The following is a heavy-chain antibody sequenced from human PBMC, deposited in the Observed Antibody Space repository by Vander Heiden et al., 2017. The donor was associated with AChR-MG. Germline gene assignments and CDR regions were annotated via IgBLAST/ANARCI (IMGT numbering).Heavy chain of an antibody. CDR2: ISGSGGST. CDR1: GFTFSSYA. Sequence: EVQLLESGGGLVQPGGSLRLSCAASGFTFSSYAMSWVRQAPGKGLEWVSAISGSGGSTYYADSVKGRFTISRDNSKNTLYLQMNSLRAEDTAVYYCAKGTPPHTVTTSPHDYWGQGTLVTVSS. D-gene: IGHD4-17*01. V-gene: IGHV3-23*01. CDR3: AKGTPPHTVTTSPHDY. J-gene: IGHJ4*02.